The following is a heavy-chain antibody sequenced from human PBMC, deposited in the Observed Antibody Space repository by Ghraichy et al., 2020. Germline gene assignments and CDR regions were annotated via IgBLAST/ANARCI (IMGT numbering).Heavy chain of an antibody. CDR2: ISSDGSGRNFI. Sequence: GGSLRLSCAASGFPLKTDSLNWVRQALGKGLERVSSISSDGSGRNFIYYADSVKGRFIISRDDARNSLYLQMTSLRDEDAAVYYCGSSGTSFFLPRVDYWGQGTLVPVSS. D-gene: IGHD2-2*01. V-gene: IGHV3-21*01. CDR3: GSSGTSFFLPRVDY. CDR1: GFPLKTDS. J-gene: IGHJ4*02.